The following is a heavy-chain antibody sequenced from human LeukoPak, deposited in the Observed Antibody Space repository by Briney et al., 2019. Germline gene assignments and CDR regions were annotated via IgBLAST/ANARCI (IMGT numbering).Heavy chain of an antibody. CDR1: GGSISSSSYY. V-gene: IGHV4-39*07. CDR3: ARGPPLYCSSTSCYNRAFDI. D-gene: IGHD2-2*02. J-gene: IGHJ3*02. CDR2: IYYSGST. Sequence: SETLSLTFTVSGGSISSSSYYWGWIRQPPGKGLEWIGSIYYSGSTYYNPSLKSRVTISVDTSKNQFSLKLSSVTAADTAVYYCARGPPLYCSSTSCYNRAFDIWGQGTMVTVSS.